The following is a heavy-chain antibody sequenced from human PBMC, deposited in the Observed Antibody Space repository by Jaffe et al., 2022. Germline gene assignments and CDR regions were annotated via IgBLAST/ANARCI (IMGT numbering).Heavy chain of an antibody. CDR2: INAGNGNT. Sequence: QVQLVQSGAEVKKPGASVKVSCKTSGYTFTTYAMHWVRQAPGQRLEWMGWINAGNGNTKYSQKFQGRVTITSDTSASTAYMELSSLRSEDTAVYYCAKDIGNDYSNYDYLDYWGQGTLVTVSS. J-gene: IGHJ4*02. CDR3: AKDIGNDYSNYDYLDY. D-gene: IGHD4-4*01. V-gene: IGHV1-3*01. CDR1: GYTFTTYA.